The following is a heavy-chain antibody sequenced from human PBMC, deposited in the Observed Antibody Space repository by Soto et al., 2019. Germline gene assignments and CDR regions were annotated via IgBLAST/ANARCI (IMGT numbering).Heavy chain of an antibody. CDR2: IYYNGNT. J-gene: IGHJ4*02. CDR1: GGSISNHY. D-gene: IGHD7-27*01. CDR3: TRANWYSEY. V-gene: IGHV4-59*11. Sequence: QVQLQESGPGLVKPSETLSLTCTVSGGSISNHYWCCIRQPPGKGLEWIGYIYYNGNTNYNHSLKSRVTMSVDTSKNQISLKLSSVTAADTAVYYCTRANWYSEYWGQGTLVTVSS.